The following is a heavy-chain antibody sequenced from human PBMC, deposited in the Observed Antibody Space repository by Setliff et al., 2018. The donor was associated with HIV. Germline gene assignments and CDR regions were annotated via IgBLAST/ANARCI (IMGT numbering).Heavy chain of an antibody. J-gene: IGHJ4*02. CDR2: IYNSAST. CDR1: GDSISTDY. CDR3: ARHSPSDY. V-gene: IGHV4-59*08. Sequence: SETLSLTCTVSGDSISTDYWTWIRQPPGKGLEWIGYIYNSASTSYNPSLKSRVTISVDTSKNQFSLKLSSVTAADTAVYYCARHSPSDYWGQGTLVTVST.